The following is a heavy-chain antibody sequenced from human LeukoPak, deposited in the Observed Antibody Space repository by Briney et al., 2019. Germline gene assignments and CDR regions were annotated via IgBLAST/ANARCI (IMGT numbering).Heavy chain of an antibody. CDR1: GYTFTSYY. Sequence: GASVKVSCKASGYTFTSYYMHWVRQAPGQGLEWMGIINPSGGSTSYAQKFQGRVTMTRDTSISRAYMDLSSLTSDDTAVYYCARGTGTSWFDVWGQGTLVTVSS. CDR2: INPSGGST. V-gene: IGHV1-46*01. CDR3: ARGTGTSWFDV. J-gene: IGHJ5*02. D-gene: IGHD1-7*01.